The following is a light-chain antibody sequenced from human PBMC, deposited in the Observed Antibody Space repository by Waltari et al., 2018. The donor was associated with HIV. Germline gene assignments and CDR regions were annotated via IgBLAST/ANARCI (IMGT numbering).Light chain of an antibody. CDR2: KAS. CDR1: QSINSW. CDR3: QQYNRYSWT. Sequence: DIQMTQSPSTLSASVGDRVTITCRASQSINSWLAWYQQKPGAAPKLLIYKASNLEGGVPSRFSGSGFGTEFTLTISSLQPDDFATYYCQQYNRYSWTFGQGTKVDIK. J-gene: IGKJ1*01. V-gene: IGKV1-5*03.